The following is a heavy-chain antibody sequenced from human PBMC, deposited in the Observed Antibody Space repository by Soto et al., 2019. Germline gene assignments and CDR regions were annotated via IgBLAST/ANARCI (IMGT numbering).Heavy chain of an antibody. Sequence: GGSLRLSCAASGFTFSSYSMNWVRQAPGKGLEWVSSISSSSSYIYYAASVKGRFTISRDNAKNSLYLQMNSLRAEDTAVYYCARDFPRVAVTGPNWFDPWGQVSLVTVSS. CDR3: ARDFPRVAVTGPNWFDP. V-gene: IGHV3-21*01. D-gene: IGHD6-19*01. J-gene: IGHJ5*02. CDR1: GFTFSSYS. CDR2: ISSSSSYI.